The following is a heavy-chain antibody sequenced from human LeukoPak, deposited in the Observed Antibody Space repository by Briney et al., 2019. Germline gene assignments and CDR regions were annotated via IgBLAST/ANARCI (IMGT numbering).Heavy chain of an antibody. CDR3: TRENAYDFWNGRYMAV. D-gene: IGHD3-3*01. V-gene: IGHV3-49*04. CDR1: GFTFGDYA. CDR2: IRSKAYGGTT. J-gene: IGHJ6*03. Sequence: PGRSLRLSCTASGFTFGDYAMSRVRQAPGKGLEWVGFIRSKAYGGTTEYAASVKGRFTISRDDSKSIAYLQMNSLKTEDRAVYYCTRENAYDFWNGRYMAVWGQGTTVTVSS.